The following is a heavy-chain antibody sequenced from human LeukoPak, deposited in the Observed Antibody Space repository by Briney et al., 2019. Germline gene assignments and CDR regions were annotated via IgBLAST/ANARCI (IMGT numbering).Heavy chain of an antibody. CDR1: GYTFTSYD. D-gene: IGHD3-22*01. Sequence: SVKVSCKASGYTFTSYDINWVRQATGQGLEWMGWMNPNSGNTGYAQKFQGRVTMTRNTSISTAYMELSSLRSEDTAVYYCARGHYYDIDAFDIWGQGTMVTVSS. J-gene: IGHJ3*02. V-gene: IGHV1-8*01. CDR3: ARGHYYDIDAFDI. CDR2: MNPNSGNT.